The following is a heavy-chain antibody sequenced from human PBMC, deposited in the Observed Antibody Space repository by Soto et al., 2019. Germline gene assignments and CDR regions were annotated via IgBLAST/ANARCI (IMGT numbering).Heavy chain of an antibody. Sequence: LSLTSAVSGYSISSGYYWGWLRQPPGKGLEWIGRIYHGGSTYYNPSLNSRVTLPIDMTNTHVSLILNSVTAADTAVYYCARVGPWVPYYYDSSPYIFENWYDPWGQGTLGTVSS. CDR3: ARVGPWVPYYYDSSPYIFENWYDP. CDR2: IYHGGST. D-gene: IGHD3-22*01. J-gene: IGHJ5*02. V-gene: IGHV4-38-2*01. CDR1: GYSISSGYY.